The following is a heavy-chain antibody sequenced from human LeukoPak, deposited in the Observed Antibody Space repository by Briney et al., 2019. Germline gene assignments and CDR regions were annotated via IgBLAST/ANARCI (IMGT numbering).Heavy chain of an antibody. V-gene: IGHV1-18*01. D-gene: IGHD3-3*01. J-gene: IGHJ4*02. CDR2: ISAYNGNT. Sequence: ASVKVSCEASGYTFTSYGISWVRQAPGQGLEWMGWISAYNGNTNYAQKLQGRVTMTTDTSTSTAYMELRSLRSDDTAVYYCARDYVGVVIMDYWGQGTLVTVSS. CDR3: ARDYVGVVIMDY. CDR1: GYTFTSYG.